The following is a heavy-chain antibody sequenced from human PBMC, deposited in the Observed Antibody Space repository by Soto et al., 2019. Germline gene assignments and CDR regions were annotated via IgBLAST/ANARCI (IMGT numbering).Heavy chain of an antibody. CDR1: GVTFSSYA. CDR3: GKVTTGS. V-gene: IGHV3-23*01. CDR2: ISGSGGST. Sequence: GVSLRLSFAASGVTFSSYAMSWVRQAQVKGLEWVSAISGSGGSTYYADSVKGRFNISRDNSKNTLYLQMNSLRAEDTAVYYCGKVTTGSWGHGSVVTVS. D-gene: IGHD4-4*01. J-gene: IGHJ4*01.